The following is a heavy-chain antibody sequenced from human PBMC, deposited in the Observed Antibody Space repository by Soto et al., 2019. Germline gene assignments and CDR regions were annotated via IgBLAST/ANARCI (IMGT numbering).Heavy chain of an antibody. CDR3: ARGLAVAGQVGGMDV. V-gene: IGHV3-33*01. Sequence: QVQLVESGGGVVQPGRSLRLSCAASGFTFSSYGMHWVRQAPGKGLEWVAVIWYDGSNKYYADSVKGRFTISRDNSKNTLYLQMNSLRAEDTAVYYCARGLAVAGQVGGMDVWGQGTTVTVSS. D-gene: IGHD6-19*01. CDR1: GFTFSSYG. J-gene: IGHJ6*02. CDR2: IWYDGSNK.